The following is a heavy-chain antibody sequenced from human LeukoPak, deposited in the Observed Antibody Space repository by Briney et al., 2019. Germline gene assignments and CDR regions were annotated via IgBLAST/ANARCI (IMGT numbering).Heavy chain of an antibody. CDR3: ARERSSLWYYDSSGYPLDY. Sequence: GASVKASCKASGYTFTGYYMHWVRQAPGQGLEWMGWINPNSGGTNYAQKFQGRVTMTRDTSISTAYMELSRLRSDDTAVYYCARERSSLWYYDSSGYPLDYWGQGTLVTVSS. J-gene: IGHJ4*02. D-gene: IGHD3-22*01. CDR2: INPNSGGT. CDR1: GYTFTGYY. V-gene: IGHV1-2*02.